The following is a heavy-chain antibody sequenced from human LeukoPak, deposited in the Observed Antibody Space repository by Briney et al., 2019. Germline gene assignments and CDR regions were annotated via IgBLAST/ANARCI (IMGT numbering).Heavy chain of an antibody. CDR3: ATPLPAFDY. V-gene: IGHV3-23*01. J-gene: IGHJ4*02. CDR1: GMSFNSYA. D-gene: IGHD1-14*01. Sequence: GGSLRLSCAASGMSFNSYAMNWVRQAPGKGLEWVSSISAAGGTTYYADSVKGRFTISRDNSENTLYLQMDGLRVEDTAVYFCATPLPAFDYWGQGTQVTVSS. CDR2: ISAAGGTT.